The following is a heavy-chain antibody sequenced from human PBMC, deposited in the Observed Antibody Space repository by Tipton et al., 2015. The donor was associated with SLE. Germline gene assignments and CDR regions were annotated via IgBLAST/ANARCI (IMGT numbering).Heavy chain of an antibody. D-gene: IGHD3-22*01. CDR3: ARGYYDSSGYYLSYGMDV. V-gene: IGHV1-8*01. CDR2: MNPNSGNT. CDR1: GYTFTSYD. Sequence: QLVQSGAEVKKPGASAKVSCKASGYTFTSYDINWVRQATGQGLEWMGWMNPNSGNTGYAQKFQGRVTMTRNTSISTAYMELSSLRSEDTAVYYCARGYYDSSGYYLSYGMDVWGQGTTVTVSS. J-gene: IGHJ6*02.